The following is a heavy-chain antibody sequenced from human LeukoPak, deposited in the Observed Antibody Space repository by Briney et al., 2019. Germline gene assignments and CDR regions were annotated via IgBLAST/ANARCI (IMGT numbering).Heavy chain of an antibody. J-gene: IGHJ4*02. D-gene: IGHD1-7*01. CDR2: INPNSGGT. Sequence: GASVKVSCRASGYTFTGYYMHWVRQAPGQGLEWMGWINPNSGGTNYAQKFQGRVTMTRDTSISTAYMELSGLRSDDTAVYYCARAYNWNYVGYFDYWGQGTLVTVSS. CDR3: ARAYNWNYVGYFDY. CDR1: GYTFTGYY. V-gene: IGHV1-2*02.